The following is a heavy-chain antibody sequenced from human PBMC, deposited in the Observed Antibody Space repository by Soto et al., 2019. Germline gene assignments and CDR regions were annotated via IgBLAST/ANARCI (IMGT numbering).Heavy chain of an antibody. V-gene: IGHV3-15*01. CDR3: TTTSYYDFWSGLNILMDV. D-gene: IGHD3-3*01. CDR1: GFTFSNAW. Sequence: GGSLRLSCAASGFTFSNAWMSWVRQAPGKGLEWVGRIKSKADGGTTDYAAPVKGRFTISRDDSKNTLYLQMNSLKTEDTAVYYCTTTSYYDFWSGLNILMDVWGKGTTVTVSS. J-gene: IGHJ6*04. CDR2: IKSKADGGTT.